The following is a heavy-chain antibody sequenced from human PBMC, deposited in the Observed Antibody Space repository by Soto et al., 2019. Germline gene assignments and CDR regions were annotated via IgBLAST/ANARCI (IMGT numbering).Heavy chain of an antibody. Sequence: SVKVSCKASGGTFSSYRINWVRQAPGQGLEWVGGIVPIYRTADYAQKFQGRVTITVDESARTVYMELRSLKSQDTAVYYCARDSGAKLSSSWGQGTLVTVSS. V-gene: IGHV1-69*13. J-gene: IGHJ4*02. CDR3: ARDSGAKLSSS. D-gene: IGHD6-13*01. CDR1: GGTFSSYR. CDR2: IVPIYRTA.